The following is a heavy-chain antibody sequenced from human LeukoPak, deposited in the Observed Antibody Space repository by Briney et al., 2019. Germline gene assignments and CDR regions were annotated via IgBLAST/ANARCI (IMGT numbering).Heavy chain of an antibody. CDR1: GYTFTSYG. D-gene: IGHD6-13*01. J-gene: IGHJ6*02. CDR2: ISAYNGKS. CDR3: ARWYSSSSNYYYYGMDV. Sequence: ASVKVSCKASGYTFTSYGISWARQAPGQGLEWMGWISAYNGKSNYAQKLQGRVTMTTDTSTSTAYMELRSLRSDDTAVYYCARWYSSSSNYYYYGMDVWGQGTTVTASS. V-gene: IGHV1-18*01.